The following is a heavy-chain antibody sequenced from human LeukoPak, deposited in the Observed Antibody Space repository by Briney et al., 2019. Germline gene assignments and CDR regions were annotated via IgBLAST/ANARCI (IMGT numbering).Heavy chain of an antibody. V-gene: IGHV3-23*01. D-gene: IGHD3-10*01. J-gene: IGHJ4*02. Sequence: GGSLRLSCATSGFTFSSYAMSWVRQAPGKGLEWVSAISGSGGSTYYADSVKGRFTISRDNSKNTLYLQMNSLRAEDTAVYYCARSEAYYYGSGSYSAGSFYHYWGQGTLVTVSS. CDR2: ISGSGGST. CDR3: ARSEAYYYGSGSYSAGSFYHY. CDR1: GFTFSSYA.